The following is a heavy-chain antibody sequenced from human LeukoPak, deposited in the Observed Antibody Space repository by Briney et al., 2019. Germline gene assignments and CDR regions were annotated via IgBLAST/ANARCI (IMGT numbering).Heavy chain of an antibody. D-gene: IGHD2-2*01. CDR2: IYPGDSDT. V-gene: IGHV5-51*01. Sequence: GGSLRLSCKGSGYSFTSDWVGWVRHMPGKGLEWMGIIYPGDSDTRYSPSFQGRVTISADKSISTAYLQWSSLKASDTAMYYCARHEIVVVPAATHYYYYYYMDVWGKGTTVTVSS. CDR3: ARHEIVVVPAATHYYYYYYMDV. CDR1: GYSFTSDW. J-gene: IGHJ6*03.